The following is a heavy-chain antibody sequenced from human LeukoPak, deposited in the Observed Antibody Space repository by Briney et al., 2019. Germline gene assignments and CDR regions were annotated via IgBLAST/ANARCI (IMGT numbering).Heavy chain of an antibody. CDR3: ARGQPGGYYDFWSGYYTDAFDI. D-gene: IGHD3-3*01. CDR2: INHSGST. Sequence: SETLSLTCTVSSGSISSGAYYWSWIRQPPGKGLEWIGEINHSGSTNYNPSLKSRVTISVDTSKNQFSLKLSSVTAADTAVYYCARGQPGGYYDFWSGYYTDAFDIWGQGTMVTASS. V-gene: IGHV4-39*07. J-gene: IGHJ3*02. CDR1: SGSISSGAYY.